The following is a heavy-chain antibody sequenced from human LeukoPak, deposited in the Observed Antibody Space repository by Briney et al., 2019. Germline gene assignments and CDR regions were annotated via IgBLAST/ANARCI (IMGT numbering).Heavy chain of an antibody. CDR1: GGSISSGDYY. Sequence: SETLSLTCTVSGGSISSGDYYWSWIRQPPGKGLEWIGYIYYSGSTYYNPSLKSRVTISVDTSKNQFSLKLSSVTAADTAVYYCARHLDYDILTGLNWFDPWGQGTLVTVSS. CDR3: ARHLDYDILTGLNWFDP. CDR2: IYYSGST. D-gene: IGHD3-9*01. J-gene: IGHJ5*02. V-gene: IGHV4-30-4*01.